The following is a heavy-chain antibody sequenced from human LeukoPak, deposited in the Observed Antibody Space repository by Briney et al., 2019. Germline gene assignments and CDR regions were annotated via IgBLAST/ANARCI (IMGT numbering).Heavy chain of an antibody. J-gene: IGHJ6*02. V-gene: IGHV3-48*01. CDR3: ASGDYGHYYYGMDV. CDR1: GFTFSSYS. Sequence: GGSLRLSCAASGFTFSSYSMNWVRQAPGKGLEWVSYISSSSSTIYYADSVKGRFTISRDNAKNSLYLQMNSLRAEDTAVYYCASGDYGHYYYGMDVWGQGTTATVSS. D-gene: IGHD4-17*01. CDR2: ISSSSSTI.